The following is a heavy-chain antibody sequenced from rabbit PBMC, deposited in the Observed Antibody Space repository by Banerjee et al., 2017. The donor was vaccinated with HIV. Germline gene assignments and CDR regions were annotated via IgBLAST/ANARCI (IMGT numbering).Heavy chain of an antibody. CDR2: IYAGKSART. D-gene: IGHD1-1*01. CDR3: ARGADIDVYNL. Sequence: QSLEESGGDLVKPGASLTLTCTASGFSFTSSYWICWVRQAPGKGLEWIACIYAGKSARTYYANWAKGRFTISETSSTTVTLQMTSLTAADTATYFCARGADIDVYNLWGQGTLVTVS. CDR1: GFSFTSSYW. J-gene: IGHJ3*01. V-gene: IGHV1S40*01.